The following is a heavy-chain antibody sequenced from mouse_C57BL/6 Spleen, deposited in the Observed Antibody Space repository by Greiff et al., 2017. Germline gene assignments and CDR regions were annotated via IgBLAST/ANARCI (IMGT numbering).Heavy chain of an antibody. CDR3: TRSTGTGFAY. V-gene: IGHV1-15*01. CDR1: GYTFTDYE. J-gene: IGHJ3*01. Sequence: VQLQQSGAELVRPGASVTLSCKASGYTFTDYEMHWVKQTPVHGLEWIGAIEPETGGTAYNQKFKGKAILTADTSSSTAYMELRSLTSEDSAVYYCTRSTGTGFAYWGQGTLVTVSA. CDR2: IEPETGGT. D-gene: IGHD4-1*02.